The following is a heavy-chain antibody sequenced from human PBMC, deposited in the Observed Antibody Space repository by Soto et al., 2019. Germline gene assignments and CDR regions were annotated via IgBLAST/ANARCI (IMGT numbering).Heavy chain of an antibody. V-gene: IGHV1-45*02. D-gene: IGHD1-26*01. CDR1: GYTFTYRY. CDR2: ITPFNGNT. CDR3: ADSTGATTVFDY. Sequence: ASVKVSCKASGYTFTYRYLHWVRQAPGQALEWMGWITPFNGNTNYAQKFQDRVTITRDRSMSTAYMELSSLRSEDTAMYYCADSTGATTVFDYWGQGTLVTVSS. J-gene: IGHJ4*02.